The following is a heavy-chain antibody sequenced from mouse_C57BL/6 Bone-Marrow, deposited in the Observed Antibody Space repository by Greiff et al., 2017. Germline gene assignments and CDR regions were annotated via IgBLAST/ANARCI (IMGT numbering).Heavy chain of an antibody. Sequence: LQQSGASVKISCKASGYAFSSYWMNWVKQRPGKGLEWIGQIYPGDGDTNYNGKFKGKATLTADKSSSTAYMQLSSLTSEDSAVYFCARVYSNHYYAMDYWGQGTSVTVSS. CDR1: GYAFSSYW. J-gene: IGHJ4*01. CDR3: ARVYSNHYYAMDY. CDR2: IYPGDGDT. V-gene: IGHV1-80*01. D-gene: IGHD2-5*01.